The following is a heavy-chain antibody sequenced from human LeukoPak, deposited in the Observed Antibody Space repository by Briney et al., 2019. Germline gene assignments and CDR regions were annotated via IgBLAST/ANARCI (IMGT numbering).Heavy chain of an antibody. D-gene: IGHD3-16*01. V-gene: IGHV1-46*04. CDR1: GYTFTSYN. J-gene: IGHJ1*01. CDR3: ARGISSTWGNFQH. CDR2: IDPSGGTT. Sequence: ASVKVSCKASGYTFTSYNMYWVRQAPGQGLEWMGMIDPSGGTTTYTQMLQGRVTMTRDASTSTVYMELSSLRSDDTAVYYCARGISSTWGNFQHWGQGTLVTVPS.